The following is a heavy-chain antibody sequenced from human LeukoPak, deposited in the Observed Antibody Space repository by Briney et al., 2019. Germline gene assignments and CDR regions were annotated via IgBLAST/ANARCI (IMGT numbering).Heavy chain of an antibody. Sequence: ASVKVSCKASGYTFTGYYMHWVRQAPGQGLEWMGWINPNSGGTNYAQKFQGRVTMTRDTSISTAYMELSRLRSDDTAVYYCASALEVAGTAFDIRGQGTMVTVSS. CDR3: ASALEVAGTAFDI. CDR2: INPNSGGT. D-gene: IGHD6-19*01. J-gene: IGHJ3*02. V-gene: IGHV1-2*02. CDR1: GYTFTGYY.